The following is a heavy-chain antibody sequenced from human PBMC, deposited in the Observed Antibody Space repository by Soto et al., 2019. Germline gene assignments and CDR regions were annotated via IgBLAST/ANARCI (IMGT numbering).Heavy chain of an antibody. CDR3: ARDQEDYQGAFDI. V-gene: IGHV3-74*01. D-gene: IGHD2-2*01. CDR1: GFTFSSYW. J-gene: IGHJ3*02. CDR2: INSDGSST. Sequence: EVQLVESGGGLVQPGGSLRLSCAASGFTFSSYWMHWVRQAPWKGLVWVSRINSDGSSTSYADSVKGRFTISRDNAKNTLYLQMNSLRAEDTAVYYCARDQEDYQGAFDIWGQGTMVTVSS.